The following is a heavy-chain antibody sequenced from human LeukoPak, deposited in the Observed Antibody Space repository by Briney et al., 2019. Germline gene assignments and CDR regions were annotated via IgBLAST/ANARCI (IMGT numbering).Heavy chain of an antibody. D-gene: IGHD3-10*01. V-gene: IGHV3-23*01. CDR3: AKYPGLGGSGSYGLDY. CDR1: EFTFSSYA. Sequence: GGSLRLSCAASEFTFSSYAMSWVRQAPGKGLEWVSAISGSGGSTYYADSVKGRFTISRDNSKNTLYLQMNSLRAEDTAVYYCAKYPGLGGSGSYGLDYWGQGTLVTVSS. CDR2: ISGSGGST. J-gene: IGHJ4*02.